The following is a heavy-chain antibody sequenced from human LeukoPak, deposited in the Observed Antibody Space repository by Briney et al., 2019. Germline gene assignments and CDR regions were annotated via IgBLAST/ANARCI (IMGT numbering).Heavy chain of an antibody. Sequence: PGGSLRHSCAASGFTFSSYSMIWVRQAPGKGLEWISYISSSSSTIYYADSVKGRFTISRDNAKNSLYLQMNSLRDEDTAVYYCARDNPIVGATITLDYWGQGALVTVSS. CDR3: ARDNPIVGATITLDY. D-gene: IGHD1-26*01. CDR1: GFTFSSYS. CDR2: ISSSSSTI. V-gene: IGHV3-48*02. J-gene: IGHJ4*02.